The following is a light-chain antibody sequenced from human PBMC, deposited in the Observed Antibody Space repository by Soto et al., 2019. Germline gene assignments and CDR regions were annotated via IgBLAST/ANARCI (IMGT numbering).Light chain of an antibody. CDR2: GAS. Sequence: EIVLTQSPGTLSLSPGERATLSCRASQSVSSSYLAWYQQKPGQAPRLLIYGASSRATGIPDRFSGSWSGTAFTLTISRLEPEDFAVYYCQQYGSSSLYTFGQGTKLEIK. V-gene: IGKV3-20*01. CDR1: QSVSSSY. J-gene: IGKJ2*01. CDR3: QQYGSSSLYT.